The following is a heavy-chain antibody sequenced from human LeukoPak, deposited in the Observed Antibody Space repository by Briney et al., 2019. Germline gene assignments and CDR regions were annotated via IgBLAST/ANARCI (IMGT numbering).Heavy chain of an antibody. CDR1: GFTFSNHN. CDR3: ARDGGTRLKYSFGYGDS. D-gene: IGHD3-22*01. V-gene: IGHV3-21*01. Sequence: GGSLRLSCAASGFTFSNHNMNWVRQAPGKGLEWVSSISTSSSYIYYADSVKGRFTISRDNAKNSLYLQMDSLRAEDTAVYYCARDGGTRLKYSFGYGDSWGQGTLVTVSS. CDR2: ISTSSSYI. J-gene: IGHJ4*02.